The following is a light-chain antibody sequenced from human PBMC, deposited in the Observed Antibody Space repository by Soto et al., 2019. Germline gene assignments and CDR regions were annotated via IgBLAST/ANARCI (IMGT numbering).Light chain of an antibody. Sequence: NFMLTQPHSVSESPGKTLSISCTRSSGSIANNYVQWYQQRPGSAPTTVIYENNQRLSGVPDRFSGSTDGSSNSASLTISGLQTEDEADYYCSSYTSSSHPFGTGTKLTVL. J-gene: IGLJ1*01. CDR2: ENN. CDR1: SGSIANNY. V-gene: IGLV6-57*04. CDR3: SSYTSSSHP.